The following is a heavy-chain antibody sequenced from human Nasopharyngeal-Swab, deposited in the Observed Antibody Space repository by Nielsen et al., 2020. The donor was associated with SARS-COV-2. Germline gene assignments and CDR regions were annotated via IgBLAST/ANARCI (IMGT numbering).Heavy chain of an antibody. J-gene: IGHJ5*02. CDR3: ARERTDGYNVSFDPYNWFDP. CDR2: IYYSGST. Sequence: WIRQPPGKGPEWIGYIYYSGSTNYNPSLKSRVTISVDTSKNQFSLKLSSVTAADTAVYYCARERTDGYNVSFDPYNWFDPWGQGTLVTVSS. D-gene: IGHD5-24*01. V-gene: IGHV4-59*01.